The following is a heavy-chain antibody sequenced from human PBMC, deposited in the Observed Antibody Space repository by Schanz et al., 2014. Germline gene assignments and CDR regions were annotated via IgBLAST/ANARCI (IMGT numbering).Heavy chain of an antibody. V-gene: IGHV3-23*04. Sequence: EVQLVEPGGGLVQPGGSLRLSCAASGFSFGNYGMSWVRQAPGKGLEWVSGFDAHDGRAYYADSAKGRFTISRDNSKNTLYLQMNSLRPEDTAVYYCAKYRGYYRVSGSYRELEYWGQGTLVTVSS. CDR3: AKYRGYYRVSGSYRELEY. CDR1: GFSFGNYG. CDR2: FDAHDGRA. D-gene: IGHD3-10*01. J-gene: IGHJ4*02.